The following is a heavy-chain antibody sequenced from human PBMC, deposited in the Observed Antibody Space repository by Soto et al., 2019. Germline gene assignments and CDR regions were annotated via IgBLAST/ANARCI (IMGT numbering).Heavy chain of an antibody. J-gene: IGHJ6*02. CDR3: ATAAYSNYGETSYDGMDV. CDR2: IAYDGSNQ. V-gene: IGHV3-30*03. Sequence: HGQLVESGGGVVQPGRSLTLSCAASGFTFMDYGMNWVRQAPGKGLEWVAIIAYDGSNQYYADSVKGRFTIARDNSKNTLYMQMNSLRPEDTAVYYCATAAYSNYGETSYDGMDVWGQGTMVTVAS. D-gene: IGHD4-4*01. CDR1: GFTFMDYG.